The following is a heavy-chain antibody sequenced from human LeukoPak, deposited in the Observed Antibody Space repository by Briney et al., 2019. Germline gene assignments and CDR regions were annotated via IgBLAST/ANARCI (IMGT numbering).Heavy chain of an antibody. CDR3: AGGGFGELLYRLYFDY. Sequence: SETLSLTCAVYGGSFSGYYWSWIRQPPGKGLEWIGEINHSGSTNYNPSLKSRVTISVDTSKNQFSPKLSSVTAADTAVYYCAGGGFGELLYRLYFDYWGQGTLVTVSS. CDR2: INHSGST. D-gene: IGHD3-10*01. CDR1: GGSFSGYY. V-gene: IGHV4-34*01. J-gene: IGHJ4*02.